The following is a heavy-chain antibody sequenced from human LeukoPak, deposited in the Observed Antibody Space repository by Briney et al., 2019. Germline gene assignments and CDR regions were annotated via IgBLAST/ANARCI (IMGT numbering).Heavy chain of an antibody. CDR2: MNPNSGNT. CDR1: GYTFTSYD. J-gene: IGHJ4*02. Sequence: ASVKVSCKASGYTFTSYDINWVRQATGQGLEWMGWMNPNSGNTGYAQKFQGRVTMTRNTSISTAYMELSSLRSEDTAVYYCAGGRQYSGSAPDYWGQGTLVTVSS. CDR3: AGGRQYSGSAPDY. D-gene: IGHD1-26*01. V-gene: IGHV1-8*01.